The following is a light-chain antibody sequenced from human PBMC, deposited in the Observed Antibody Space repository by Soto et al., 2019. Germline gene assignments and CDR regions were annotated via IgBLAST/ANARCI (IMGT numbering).Light chain of an antibody. Sequence: EIVLTQSPATLSLSPGERATLSCRASQSVKTFLVWYQQRPGQAPRLLIFDGSSRATGIPDRFSGSGSGTDLTLTISGLEPEDSAVFYCQQYASSPTFGQGTKVDIK. V-gene: IGKV3-20*01. CDR2: DGS. CDR3: QQYASSPT. J-gene: IGKJ1*01. CDR1: QSVKTF.